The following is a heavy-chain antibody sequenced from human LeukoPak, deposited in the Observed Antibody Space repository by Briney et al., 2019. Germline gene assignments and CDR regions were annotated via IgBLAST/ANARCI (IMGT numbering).Heavy chain of an antibody. CDR1: GYTFTGYY. Sequence: ASVKVSCKASGYTFTGYYMHWVRQAPGQGLEWMGWINPNSGGTNYAQKFQGRVTMTRDTSISTAYMELSRLRSDDTAVYYCARERSGELLYYMDVWGKGTTVTVSS. V-gene: IGHV1-2*02. CDR2: INPNSGGT. J-gene: IGHJ6*03. CDR3: ARERSGELLYYMDV. D-gene: IGHD3-10*01.